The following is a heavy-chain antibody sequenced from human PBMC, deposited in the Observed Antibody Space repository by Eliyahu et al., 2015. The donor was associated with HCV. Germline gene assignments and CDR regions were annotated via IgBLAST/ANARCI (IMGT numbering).Heavy chain of an antibody. CDR2: ISYSGIT. V-gene: IGHV4-39*01. CDR1: GGSISTNSYY. Sequence: QLQLQESGPGLLKPSETLSLTCNVSGGSISTNSYYWGWIRQPPGKGLEWIGSISYSGITDYNPSLKSRVSLAVDTSKNLFSLILYSVTAADTAVYYCASPGSGYYYAAWGQGTLVTVSS. CDR3: ASPGSGYYYAA. D-gene: IGHD3-22*01. J-gene: IGHJ5*02.